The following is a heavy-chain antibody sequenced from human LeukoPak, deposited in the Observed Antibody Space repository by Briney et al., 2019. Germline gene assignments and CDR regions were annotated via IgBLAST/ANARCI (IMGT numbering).Heavy chain of an antibody. CDR2: INTNTGNP. CDR3: AREDRAAAGEDLDY. CDR1: GGTFSSYA. J-gene: IGHJ4*02. Sequence: GASVKVSCKASGGTFSSYAISWVRQAPGQGLEWMGWINTNTGNPTYAQGFTGRFVFSLDTSVSTAYLQISSLKAEDTAVYYCAREDRAAAGEDLDYWGQGTLVTVSS. D-gene: IGHD6-13*01. V-gene: IGHV7-4-1*02.